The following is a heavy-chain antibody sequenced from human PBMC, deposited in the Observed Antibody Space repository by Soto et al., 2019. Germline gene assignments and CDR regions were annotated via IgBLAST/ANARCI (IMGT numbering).Heavy chain of an antibody. V-gene: IGHV3-23*01. CDR2: ITGRGRGT. J-gene: IGHJ4*02. Sequence: GSRRLSCPAAVFTFSNNVLRWVRQAPGKGLGWVSGITGRGRGTYYADSVKGRFTISRDYSKNMVFLQMKRLRAEDTALYYCAKNWLAKSPSAIDSWGPGALVTVSS. D-gene: IGHD5-12*01. CDR3: AKNWLAKSPSAIDS. CDR1: VFTFSNNV.